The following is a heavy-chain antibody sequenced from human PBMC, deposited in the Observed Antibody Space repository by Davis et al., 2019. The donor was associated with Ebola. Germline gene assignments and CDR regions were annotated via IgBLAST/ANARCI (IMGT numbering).Heavy chain of an antibody. V-gene: IGHV4-30-2*01. Sequence: PSETLSLTCVVSSGSISSGGYSWTWIRQAPGKGLEWIGYIYHTGSGFYNPALKSRATISVDGSKNQFSLKLTSVTAADTAVYYCGREARPLGIYYWGQGTLVTVPS. CDR2: IYHTGSG. CDR1: SGSISSGGYS. D-gene: IGHD3-3*02. CDR3: GREARPLGIYY. J-gene: IGHJ4*02.